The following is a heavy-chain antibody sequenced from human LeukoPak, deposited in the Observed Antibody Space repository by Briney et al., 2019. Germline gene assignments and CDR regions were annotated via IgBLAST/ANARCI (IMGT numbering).Heavy chain of an antibody. CDR1: GGSISSYY. J-gene: IGHJ5*02. V-gene: IGHV4-59*08. CDR3: ATQSSSYNWFDP. Sequence: SETLSLTCTVSGGSISSYYWSWIRQPPGKGLEWIGYIYYSGGTNYNPSLKSRVTISVDTSKNQFSLKLSSVTAADTAVYYCATQSSSYNWFDPWGQGTLVTVSS. CDR2: IYYSGGT. D-gene: IGHD6-6*01.